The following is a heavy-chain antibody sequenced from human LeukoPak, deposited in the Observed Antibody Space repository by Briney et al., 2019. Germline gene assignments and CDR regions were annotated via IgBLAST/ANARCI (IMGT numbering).Heavy chain of an antibody. D-gene: IGHD2-8*01. CDR3: ARTGYCTNGVCPLDY. V-gene: IGHV4-31*03. Sequence: PSETLSLTCTVSGGSISSGGYYWSWIRQHPGKGLEWIGYIYYSGSTYYNPSLKSRVTISVDTSKNQFSLKLSSVTAADTAVYYCARTGYCTNGVCPLDYWGQGTLVTVSS. J-gene: IGHJ4*02. CDR2: IYYSGST. CDR1: GGSISSGGYY.